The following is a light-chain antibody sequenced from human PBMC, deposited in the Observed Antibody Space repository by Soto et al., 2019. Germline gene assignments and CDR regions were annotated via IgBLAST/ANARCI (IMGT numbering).Light chain of an antibody. V-gene: IGKV1-8*01. CDR3: QQYYSYPPT. CDR1: QGISSY. CDR2: AAS. J-gene: IGKJ5*01. Sequence: AIRMTQYPCSFSSSYGDRVTITCRASQGISSYLAWYQQKPGKAPKLLIYAASTLQSGVPSRFSGSGSGTDFTLTISCLQSEDFATYYCQQYYSYPPTFAQGTRLEI.